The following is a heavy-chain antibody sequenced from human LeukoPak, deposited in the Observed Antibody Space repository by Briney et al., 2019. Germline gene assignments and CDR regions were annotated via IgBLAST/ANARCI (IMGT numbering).Heavy chain of an antibody. J-gene: IGHJ4*02. Sequence: PGGSLRLSCAASGFTFSSYGMHWVRQAPGKGLEWVAFIRYDGSNKYYADSVKGRFTISRDNSKNTLYLQMNSLRAEDTAVYYCASGGGNMVRDLSVASYEYYFDYWGQGTLVTVSS. CDR1: GFTFSSYG. CDR3: ASGGGNMVRDLSVASYEYYFDY. D-gene: IGHD3-10*01. CDR2: IRYDGSNK. V-gene: IGHV3-30*02.